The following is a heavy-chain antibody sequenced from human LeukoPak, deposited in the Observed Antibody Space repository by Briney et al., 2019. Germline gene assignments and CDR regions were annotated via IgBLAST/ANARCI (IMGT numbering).Heavy chain of an antibody. Sequence: SETLSLTCTVSGGSISSSSYYWGWIRQPPGKGLEWIGTIYYSGSTYQNSSLKSRVTISKDTSKNQFSLKLSFVTAADTAVYFCARGWQLSDYFDYWGQGTPVTVSS. CDR2: IYYSGST. J-gene: IGHJ4*02. V-gene: IGHV4-39*01. CDR1: GGSISSSSYY. CDR3: ARGWQLSDYFDY. D-gene: IGHD4-23*01.